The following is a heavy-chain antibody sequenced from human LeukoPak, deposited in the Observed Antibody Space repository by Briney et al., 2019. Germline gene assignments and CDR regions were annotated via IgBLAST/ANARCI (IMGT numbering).Heavy chain of an antibody. J-gene: IGHJ4*02. CDR3: ARGSSDVVAVAATPVCFDY. V-gene: IGHV4-59*12. CDR2: IHYSGST. CDR1: SGSISNFY. Sequence: SETLSLTCTVSSGSISNFYWSWIRQPPGKGLEWIAYIHYSGSTHYNPSLQSRVTISVDTSKNQFSLKLSSVTAADTAVYYCARGSSDVVAVAATPVCFDYWGQGTLVTVSS. D-gene: IGHD2-15*01.